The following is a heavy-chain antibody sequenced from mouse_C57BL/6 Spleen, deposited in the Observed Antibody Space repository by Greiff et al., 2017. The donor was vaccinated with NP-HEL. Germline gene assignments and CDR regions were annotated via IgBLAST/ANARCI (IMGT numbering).Heavy chain of an antibody. Sequence: DVMLVESGGGLVKPGGSLKLSCAASGFTFSDYGMHWVRQAPEKGLEWVAYISSGSSTIYYADTVKGRFTISRDNAKNTLFLQMTSLRSEDTAMYYCARTYGYLYAMDYWGQGTSVTVSS. CDR1: GFTFSDYG. D-gene: IGHD2-2*01. V-gene: IGHV5-17*01. CDR2: ISSGSSTI. J-gene: IGHJ4*01. CDR3: ARTYGYLYAMDY.